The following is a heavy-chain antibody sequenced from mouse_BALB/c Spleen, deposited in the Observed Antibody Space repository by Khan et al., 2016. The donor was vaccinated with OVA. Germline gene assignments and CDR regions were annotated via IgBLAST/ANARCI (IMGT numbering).Heavy chain of an antibody. CDR2: ISPGSGSA. J-gene: IGHJ4*01. V-gene: IGHV1S41*01. CDR1: GYTFTSYW. CDR3: ARSNYYGRSLYAMDY. Sequence: DLVKPGASVKLSCKASGYTFTSYWINWIKQRPGQGLEWVGQISPGSGSAYYNEVFKDQATLTIDTSSTTAYIQLSSLSSEDSAVYVCARSNYYGRSLYAMDYWGQGTSVTVSS. D-gene: IGHD1-1*01.